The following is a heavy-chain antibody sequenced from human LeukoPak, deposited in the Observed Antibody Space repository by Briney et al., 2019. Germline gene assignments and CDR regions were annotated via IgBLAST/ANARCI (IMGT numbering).Heavy chain of an antibody. V-gene: IGHV3-7*01. Sequence: PGGSLRLSCAASGFTFTDHWMNWVRQAPGKGLEWVANMNVDGSEKYYVDSVKGRFTISRDNAKNTVYLQLDSLRADDTAIYYCARSLPSAVDNYWGQGTLVTVSS. CDR2: MNVDGSEK. CDR3: ARSLPSAVDNY. J-gene: IGHJ4*02. CDR1: GFTFTDHW. D-gene: IGHD2-2*01.